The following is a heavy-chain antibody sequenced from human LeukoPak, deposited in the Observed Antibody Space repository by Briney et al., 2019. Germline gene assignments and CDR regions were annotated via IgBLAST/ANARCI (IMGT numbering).Heavy chain of an antibody. CDR1: GFTLSSYG. J-gene: IGHJ4*02. CDR2: ISSSTSII. V-gene: IGHV3-48*04. D-gene: IGHD3-16*01. CDR3: ARVHDDSHVWDGY. Sequence: GGSLRLSCAASGFTLSSYGMNGVRQAPGKGLEWVSFISSSTSIIHYADSVKGRFTISRDNAKNSLYLQMNSLRAEDTAVYYCARVHDDSHVWDGYWGQGTLVTVSS.